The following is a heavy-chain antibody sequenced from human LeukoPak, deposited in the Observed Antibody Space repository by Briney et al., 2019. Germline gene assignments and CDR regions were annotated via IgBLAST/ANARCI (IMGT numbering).Heavy chain of an antibody. CDR2: IYYSGST. J-gene: IGHJ6*03. CDR3: ARDAGYYYYYMDV. V-gene: IGHV4-39*01. Sequence: SETLSLTCTVSGGSISSSRDYWAWLRQPPGKGLEWIANIYYSGSTYYSPSLKSRVTISVDTSKNQFSLKLSSVTAADTAVYYCARDAGYYYYYMDVWGKGTTVTISS. CDR1: GGSISSSRDY.